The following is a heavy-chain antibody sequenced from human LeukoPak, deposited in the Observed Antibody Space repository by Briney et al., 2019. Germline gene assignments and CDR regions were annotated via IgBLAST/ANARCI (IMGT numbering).Heavy chain of an antibody. CDR1: GGSFSGYY. CDR3: ARRPYWYFDL. Sequence: SETLSLTCAVYGGSFSGYYWSWIRQPPGKGLEWIGEINHSGSTNYNPSLKSRVTMSVDTSKNHFSLKLSSVTAADTAVYYYARRPYWYFDLWGRGTLVTVSS. V-gene: IGHV4-34*01. J-gene: IGHJ2*01. D-gene: IGHD6-6*01. CDR2: INHSGST.